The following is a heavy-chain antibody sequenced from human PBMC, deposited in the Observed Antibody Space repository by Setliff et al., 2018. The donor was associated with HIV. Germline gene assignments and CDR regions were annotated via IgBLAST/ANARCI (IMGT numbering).Heavy chain of an antibody. V-gene: IGHV1-69*13. CDR1: GGTFSSYA. CDR2: IIPIFGTA. J-gene: IGHJ6*03. CDR3: ARAPVSNYYYYYMDV. Sequence: SVKVSCKASGGTFSSYAISWVRQAPGQGLEWMGGIIPIFGTANYAQKFQGRVTITADESSSTAYMELSSLRSEDTAVYYCARAPVSNYYYYYMDVWGKGTTVTVSS.